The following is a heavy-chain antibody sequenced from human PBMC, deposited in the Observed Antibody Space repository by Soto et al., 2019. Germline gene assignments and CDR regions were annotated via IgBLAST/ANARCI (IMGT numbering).Heavy chain of an antibody. V-gene: IGHV1-69*13. J-gene: IGHJ4*02. D-gene: IGHD3-22*01. CDR1: GGTFSSYA. CDR2: IIPIFGTA. Sequence: SVKVSCTASGGTFSSYAISWVRQAPGQGLEWMGGIIPIFGTANYAQKFQGRVTITADESTSTAYMELSSLRSEDTAVYYCARDPSNPNYDSSGYFSGYFDYWGQGTLVTVSS. CDR3: ARDPSNPNYDSSGYFSGYFDY.